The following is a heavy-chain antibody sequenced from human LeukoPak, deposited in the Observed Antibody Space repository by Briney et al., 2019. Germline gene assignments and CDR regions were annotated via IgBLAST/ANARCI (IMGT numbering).Heavy chain of an antibody. J-gene: IGHJ3*02. CDR2: IKQEGSEK. CDR1: GFTFSSYW. Sequence: QTGGSLRLSCAASGFTFSSYWMSWVRQAPGKGLEWVANIKQEGSEKYYVDSVKGRFTISRDNAKNSLYLQMNSLRAEDTAVYYCARDYSYYDFWSGYIPGAFDIWGQGTMVTVSS. V-gene: IGHV3-7*01. D-gene: IGHD3-3*01. CDR3: ARDYSYYDFWSGYIPGAFDI.